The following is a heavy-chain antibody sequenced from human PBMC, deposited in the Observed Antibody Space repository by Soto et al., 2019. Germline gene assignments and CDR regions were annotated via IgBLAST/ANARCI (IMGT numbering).Heavy chain of an antibody. CDR2: IYYSGST. J-gene: IGHJ3*02. CDR3: ARRYSSAFDI. CDR1: GGSISSYY. V-gene: IGHV4-59*08. D-gene: IGHD6-13*01. Sequence: SETLSLTCTVSGGSISSYYWSWIRQPPGKGLEWIGYIYYSGSTSYNPSLKSRVTISVDTSKNQFSLKLSSVTAADTAVYYCARRYSSAFDIWGQGTMVT.